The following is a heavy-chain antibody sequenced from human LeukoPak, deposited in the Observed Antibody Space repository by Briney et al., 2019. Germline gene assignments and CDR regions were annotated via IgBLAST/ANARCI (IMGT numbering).Heavy chain of an antibody. Sequence: PGGSLRLSCVASGFTFSSYWMHWVRQAPGEGLVWVSRINSDGSTTTYADSVKGRFTISRDNAKNSLYLQMNSLRAEDTAVYYCAREGATYYDILTGYSSVTSSSYYMDVWGKGTTVTVSS. D-gene: IGHD3-9*01. V-gene: IGHV3-74*01. J-gene: IGHJ6*03. CDR2: INSDGSTT. CDR1: GFTFSSYW. CDR3: AREGATYYDILTGYSSVTSSSYYMDV.